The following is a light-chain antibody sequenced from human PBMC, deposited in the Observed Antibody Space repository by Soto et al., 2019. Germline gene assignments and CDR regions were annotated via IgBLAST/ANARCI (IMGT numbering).Light chain of an antibody. Sequence: QSVLTQPASVSGSPGQSITISCTGTSSDIGTYNYVSWYRQYPGKAPKLIIYDVNNRPSGVSNRFSGSKSGNMASLTISGLHSEDDADYYCSSYTRTSTLVVFGGGTKVTVL. V-gene: IGLV2-14*03. CDR2: DVN. CDR1: SSDIGTYNY. CDR3: SSYTRTSTLVV. J-gene: IGLJ2*01.